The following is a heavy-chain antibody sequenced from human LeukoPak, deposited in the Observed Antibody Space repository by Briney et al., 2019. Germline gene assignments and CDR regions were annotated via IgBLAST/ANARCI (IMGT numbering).Heavy chain of an antibody. CDR3: AKDRERFGSGPIRH. CDR1: GFTFRDYN. Sequence: GGSLRLSCAASGFTFRDYNTHWVRQAPGKGLEWVSHIKWDDGSTYYADSVKGRFTISRDNSKNSLYLQMNSLRTEDTALYYCAKDRERFGSGPIRHWGQGTLVTVSS. V-gene: IGHV3-43*01. J-gene: IGHJ1*01. D-gene: IGHD1-1*01. CDR2: IKWDDGST.